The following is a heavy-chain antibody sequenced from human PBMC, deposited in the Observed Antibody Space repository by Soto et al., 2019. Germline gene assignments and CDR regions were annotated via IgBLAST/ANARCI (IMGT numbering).Heavy chain of an antibody. CDR3: VRPVDYYDSSGYQPFAAFDI. D-gene: IGHD3-22*01. CDR2: VIPILRAP. Sequence: QVHLVQSGAEVKKPGSSVKVSCKASGGTFDFYAVSWVRQAPGQGLEWMGGVIPILRAPNYAQKFQGRVTITAHEYTSTVSMDMRSLRSEDTAVYYCVRPVDYYDSSGYQPFAAFDICGQGTMVTVSS. CDR1: GGTFDFYA. J-gene: IGHJ3*02. V-gene: IGHV1-69*12.